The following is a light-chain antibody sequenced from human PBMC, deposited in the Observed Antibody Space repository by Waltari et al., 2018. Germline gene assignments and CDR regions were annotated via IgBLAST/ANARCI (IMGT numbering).Light chain of an antibody. V-gene: IGLV6-57*02. CDR3: QSYESGNWV. CDR2: EDN. Sequence: NFVLAQPHSVSESPGKTVTISCTGTSGSIASSHVQWHQQRPGSAPTIVIFEDNQRPSGVPGRFAGPIHSSSSSASLTISGLKTEDEADYYCQSYESGNWVFGGGTKLTVL. J-gene: IGLJ3*02. CDR1: SGSIASSH.